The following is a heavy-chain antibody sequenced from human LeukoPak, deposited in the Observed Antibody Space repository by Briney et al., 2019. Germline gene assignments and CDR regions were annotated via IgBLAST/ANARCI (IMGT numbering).Heavy chain of an antibody. CDR3: ATDRGLGLLGDAFDI. J-gene: IGHJ3*02. V-gene: IGHV3-21*01. D-gene: IGHD3-10*01. Sequence: PGGSLRLSCAASGFTFSSYSMTWVRQAPGKGLEWVSSISSSSSYTYYADSVKGRFTISRDNAKNSLFVQMNSLRAEDTAVYYCATDRGLGLLGDAFDIWGQGTMVTVSS. CDR1: GFTFSSYS. CDR2: ISSSSSYT.